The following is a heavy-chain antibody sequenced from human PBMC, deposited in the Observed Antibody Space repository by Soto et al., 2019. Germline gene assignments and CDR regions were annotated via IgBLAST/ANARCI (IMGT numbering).Heavy chain of an antibody. CDR1: GGSISSYY. V-gene: IGHV4-59*01. CDR3: SRAAYYYDSSGYYYFDY. J-gene: IGHJ4*02. Sequence: SETLSLTCTVSGGSISSYYWSWIRQPPGKGLEWIGYIYYSGSTNYNPSLKSRVTISVDTSKNQFSLKLSSVTAADTAVYYCSRAAYYYDSSGYYYFDYWGQGTLVTVSS. CDR2: IYYSGST. D-gene: IGHD3-22*01.